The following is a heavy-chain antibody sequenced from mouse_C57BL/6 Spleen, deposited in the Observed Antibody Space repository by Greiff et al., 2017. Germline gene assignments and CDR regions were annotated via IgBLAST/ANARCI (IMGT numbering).Heavy chain of an antibody. Sequence: VKLQQPGTELVKPGASVKLSCKASGYTFTSYWMHWVKQRPGQGLEWIGNINPSNGGTNYNEKFKSKATLTVDKSSSTAYMQLSSLTSEDSAVYDCARGGLFITEDFDVWGTGTTVTVSS. J-gene: IGHJ1*03. CDR1: GYTFTSYW. V-gene: IGHV1-53*01. CDR2: INPSNGGT. CDR3: ARGGLFITEDFDV. D-gene: IGHD1-1*01.